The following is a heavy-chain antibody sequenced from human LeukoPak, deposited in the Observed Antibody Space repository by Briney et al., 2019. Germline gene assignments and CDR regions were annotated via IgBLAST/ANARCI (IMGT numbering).Heavy chain of an antibody. D-gene: IGHD1-26*01. CDR2: INTNTGNP. J-gene: IGHJ4*02. Sequence: GASVKVSCKASGYTFTGYYMHWVRQAPGQGLEWMGWINTNTGNPTYAQGFTGRFVFSLDTSVSTAYLQISSLKAEDTAVYYCARDPGEGATSGPFDYWGQGTLVTVSS. V-gene: IGHV7-4-1*02. CDR1: GYTFTGYY. CDR3: ARDPGEGATSGPFDY.